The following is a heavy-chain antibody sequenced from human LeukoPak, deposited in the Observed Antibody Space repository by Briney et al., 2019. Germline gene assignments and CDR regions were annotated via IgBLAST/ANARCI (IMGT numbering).Heavy chain of an antibody. CDR2: MTGVGGNT. V-gene: IGHV3-23*01. CDR1: GFTFSSSA. J-gene: IGHJ6*04. CDR3: AKATREWEKLQAMDV. D-gene: IGHD1-26*01. Sequence: GGTLRLSCAASGFTFSSSAMNWVRQAPGKGLEWVSAMTGVGGNTYYADSVKGRFTISRDNSKNTLYLQMNSLRAEDTAVYYCAKATREWEKLQAMDVWGNGTTVTVSS.